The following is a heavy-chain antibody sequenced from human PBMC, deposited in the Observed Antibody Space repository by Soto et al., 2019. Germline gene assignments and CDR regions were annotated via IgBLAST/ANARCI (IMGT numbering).Heavy chain of an antibody. Sequence: VQLLESGGGLVQPGGSLRLSCAASGFTFSSYAMSWVRQAPGKGLEWVSAISGSGGSTYYADSVKGRFTISRDNSKNTLYLQMNSLRAEDTAVYYCAKVDCSGGSCRSRYFDYWGQGTLVTVSS. CDR1: GFTFSSYA. CDR2: ISGSGGST. CDR3: AKVDCSGGSCRSRYFDY. J-gene: IGHJ4*02. V-gene: IGHV3-23*01. D-gene: IGHD2-15*01.